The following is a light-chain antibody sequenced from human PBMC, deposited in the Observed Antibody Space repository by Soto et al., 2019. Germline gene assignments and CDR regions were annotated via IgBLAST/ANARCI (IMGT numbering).Light chain of an antibody. CDR3: QQSYSSPRT. CDR2: GAS. Sequence: EIPMPQSPSSMSASVGDRVTISCRASRTISSYLIWYQQKPGKAPQLLIYGASTLQSGVSSRFSGSGFGTDFTLTITNLQPEDFAPYYCQQSYSSPRTFGQGTKIDIK. CDR1: RTISSY. V-gene: IGKV1-39*01. J-gene: IGKJ2*02.